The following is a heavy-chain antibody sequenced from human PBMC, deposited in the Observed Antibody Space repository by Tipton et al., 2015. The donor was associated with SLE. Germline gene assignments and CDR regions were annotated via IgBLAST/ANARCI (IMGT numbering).Heavy chain of an antibody. D-gene: IGHD3-10*01. J-gene: IGHJ5*02. CDR2: MNPNSGNT. V-gene: IGHV1-8*01. CDR3: ATVFSGGNWFDP. CDR1: GYTFTSYD. Sequence: QSGAEMKKPGASVKVSCKASGYTFTSYDINWVRQATGQGLEWMGWMNPNSGNTGYAQKFQGRVTMTRNTSISTAYMEPSSLRSEDTAVYYCATVFSGGNWFDPWGQGTLVTVSS.